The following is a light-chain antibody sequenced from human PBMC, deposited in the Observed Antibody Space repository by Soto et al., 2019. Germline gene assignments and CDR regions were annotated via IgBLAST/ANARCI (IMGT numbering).Light chain of an antibody. CDR2: FAS. Sequence: DLQMTQSPSSLSASVGDTVTITCRASQTIITYLNWYQQKPGKAPKLLIYFASTLQSGVPSRFSGSRSGTDFTLTISSLQPEDFATYYCQQTYTIPHTLGQGTKVEIK. V-gene: IGKV1-39*01. CDR1: QTIITY. CDR3: QQTYTIPHT. J-gene: IGKJ1*01.